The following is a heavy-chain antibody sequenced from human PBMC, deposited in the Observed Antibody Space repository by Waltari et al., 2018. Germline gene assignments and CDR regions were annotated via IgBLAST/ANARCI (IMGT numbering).Heavy chain of an antibody. V-gene: IGHV4-34*02. CDR1: GGSLRGYY. D-gene: IGHD6-6*01. CDR3: ARGYSSYHY. CDR2: INHSGST. Sequence: GPLQQGGARTLKASGDPVLTLAVHGGSLRGYYWSWIRQPPGKGLEWIGEINHSGSTNYNPSLKSRVTISVDTSKNQFSLKLSSVTAADTAVYYCARGYSSYHYWGQGTLVTVSS. J-gene: IGHJ4*02.